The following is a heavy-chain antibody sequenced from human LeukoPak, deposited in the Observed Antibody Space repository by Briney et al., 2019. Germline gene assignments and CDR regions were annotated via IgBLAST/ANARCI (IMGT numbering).Heavy chain of an antibody. J-gene: IGHJ3*02. CDR2: IYHSGST. V-gene: IGHV4-59*01. CDR1: GGSISSYY. Sequence: SETLSLTCTVSGGSISSYYWSWIRQPPGKGLEWIGYIYHSGSTNYNPSLKSRVTISVDTSKNQFSLKLSSVTAADTAVYYCARDPTGTEAFDIWGQGTMVTVSS. CDR3: ARDPTGTEAFDI.